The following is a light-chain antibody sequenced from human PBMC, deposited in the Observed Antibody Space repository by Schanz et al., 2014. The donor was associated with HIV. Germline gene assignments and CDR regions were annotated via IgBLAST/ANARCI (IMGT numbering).Light chain of an antibody. Sequence: QSALTQPPSASGSPGQSVTISCTGTNSDVGGHNYVSWFQQHPGKAPRLIIYEVTKRPSGVPDRFSGSKSGNTASLIVSGLQAEDEADYYCSSYTSSRDVVFGGGTKLTVL. CDR2: EVT. CDR3: SSYTSSRDVV. J-gene: IGLJ2*01. V-gene: IGLV2-8*01. CDR1: NSDVGGHNY.